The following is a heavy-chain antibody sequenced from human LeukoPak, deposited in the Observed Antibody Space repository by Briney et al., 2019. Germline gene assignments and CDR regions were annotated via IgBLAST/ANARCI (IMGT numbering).Heavy chain of an antibody. V-gene: IGHV4-4*02. CDR2: IYHSGST. Sequence: GSLRLSCAASGFTFSSYWMSWVRQAPGKGLEWIGEIYHSGSTNYNPSLKSRVTISVDKSKNQFSLKLSSVTAADTAVYYCARVRIVVVTASYYFDYWGQGTLVTVSS. CDR1: GFTFSSYW. CDR3: ARVRIVVVTASYYFDY. D-gene: IGHD2-21*02. J-gene: IGHJ4*02.